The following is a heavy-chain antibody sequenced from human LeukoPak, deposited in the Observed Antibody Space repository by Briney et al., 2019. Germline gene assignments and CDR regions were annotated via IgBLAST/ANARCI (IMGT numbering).Heavy chain of an antibody. V-gene: IGHV4-59*08. D-gene: IGHD5-12*01. CDR2: IYYSGST. Sequence: SETLSLTCTVSGGSISSYYWSWIRQPPGKGLEWIGYIYYSGSTNYNPSLKSRVTISVDTSKNQFSLKLSSVTAADTAVYYCAGLVGVAPSNNWFDPWGQGTLVAVYS. J-gene: IGHJ5*02. CDR3: AGLVGVAPSNNWFDP. CDR1: GGSISSYY.